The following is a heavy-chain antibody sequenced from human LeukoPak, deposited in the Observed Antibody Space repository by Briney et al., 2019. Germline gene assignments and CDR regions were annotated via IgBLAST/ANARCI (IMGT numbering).Heavy chain of an antibody. D-gene: IGHD6-13*01. CDR1: GFTFSSYG. Sequence: PGGSLRLSCAASGFTFSSYGMSWVRQAPGKGLEWVSAISGSGGSTYYADSVKGRFTISRDNSKNTLYLQMNSLRAEDTAVYYCAKFYRQLVPVETFDYWAQGTLVTVSS. CDR3: AKFYRQLVPVETFDY. CDR2: ISGSGGST. J-gene: IGHJ4*02. V-gene: IGHV3-23*01.